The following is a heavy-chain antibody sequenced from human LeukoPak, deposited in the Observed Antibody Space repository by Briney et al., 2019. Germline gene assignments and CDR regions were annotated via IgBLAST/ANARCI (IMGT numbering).Heavy chain of an antibody. CDR2: IYYSGST. CDR3: ARERQYYDVTGYSK. CDR1: GGSISSYY. D-gene: IGHD3-9*01. Sequence: SETLSLTCTVSGGSISSYYWSWIRQPPGKGLEWIGYIYYSGSTNYNPSLKSRVTISVDTSKNQFSLRLNSVTAADTAIYYCARERQYYDVTGYSKWGQGTLVTVSS. J-gene: IGHJ4*02. V-gene: IGHV4-59*12.